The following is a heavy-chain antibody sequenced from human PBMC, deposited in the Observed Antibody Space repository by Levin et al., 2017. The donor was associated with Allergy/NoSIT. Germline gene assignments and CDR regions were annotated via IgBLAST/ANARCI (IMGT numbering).Heavy chain of an antibody. J-gene: IGHJ6*02. CDR1: GFTVSSNY. CDR2: IYSGGST. D-gene: IGHD5-24*01. CDR3: AREREMATHLGNYNDGMDG. V-gene: IGHV3-66*01. Sequence: GGSLRLSCAASGFTVSSNYMSWVRQAPGKGLEWVSVIYSGGSTYYADSVKGRFTISRDNSKNTLYLQMNSLRAEDTAVYYCAREREMATHLGNYNDGMDGWGRGTTV.